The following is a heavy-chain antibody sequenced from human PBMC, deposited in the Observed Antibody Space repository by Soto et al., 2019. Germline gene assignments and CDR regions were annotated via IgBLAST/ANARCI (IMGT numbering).Heavy chain of an antibody. CDR3: PRGIAVAGIGGWFDP. Sequence: SETLSLTCAVYGGSFSGYYWSWIRQSPGKGLEWIGEINHSGSTNYNPSLKSRVTISIDTSKNQFSLKLSSVTAADTAVYYCPRGIAVAGIGGWFDPWGQGTLVTVSS. V-gene: IGHV4-34*01. CDR1: GGSFSGYY. D-gene: IGHD6-19*01. J-gene: IGHJ5*02. CDR2: INHSGST.